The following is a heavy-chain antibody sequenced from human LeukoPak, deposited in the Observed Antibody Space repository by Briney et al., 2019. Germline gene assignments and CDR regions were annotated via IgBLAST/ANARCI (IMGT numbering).Heavy chain of an antibody. CDR3: AKGLSHPPRRFYSSGYFVLDY. J-gene: IGHJ4*02. Sequence: GGSLRLSCAASGFTFSSYAMSWVRQAPGKGLEWVSAISGNGGSTYYADSVKGRFTISRDNSKNTLYLQMNSLRAEDTAVYYCAKGLSHPPRRFYSSGYFVLDYWGQGTLVTVSS. D-gene: IGHD3-22*01. CDR2: ISGNGGST. CDR1: GFTFSSYA. V-gene: IGHV3-23*01.